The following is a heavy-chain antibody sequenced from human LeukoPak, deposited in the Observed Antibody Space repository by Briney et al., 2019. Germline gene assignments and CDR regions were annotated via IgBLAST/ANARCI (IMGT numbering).Heavy chain of an antibody. Sequence: PGGSLRLSRAAFGFTFSTYAMSWVRQAPGKGLEWVSGIIGSGSSTYYADSVKGRFTISRDNSKNTLYLQMNSLRAEDTAVYYCAKDGGVVLITHDAFDIWGQGTMVTVSS. J-gene: IGHJ3*02. CDR1: GFTFSTYA. CDR2: IIGSGSST. D-gene: IGHD3-22*01. CDR3: AKDGGVVLITHDAFDI. V-gene: IGHV3-23*01.